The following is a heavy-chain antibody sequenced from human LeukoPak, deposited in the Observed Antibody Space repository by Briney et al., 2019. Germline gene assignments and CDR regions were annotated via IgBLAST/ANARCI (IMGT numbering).Heavy chain of an antibody. Sequence: ASVKVSCKASGYTFTSYYMHWVRQAPGQGLEWMGIINPSGGSTSYAQKFQGRVTMTRDTSTSTVYMELSSLRSEDTAVYYCARERSAAKYYYYYYMDVWGKGTTVTVSS. J-gene: IGHJ6*03. V-gene: IGHV1-46*01. CDR1: GYTFTSYY. CDR2: INPSGGST. CDR3: ARERSAAKYYYYYYMDV.